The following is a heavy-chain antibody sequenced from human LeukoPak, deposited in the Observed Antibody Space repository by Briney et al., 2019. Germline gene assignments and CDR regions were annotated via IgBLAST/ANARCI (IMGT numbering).Heavy chain of an antibody. J-gene: IGHJ4*02. D-gene: IGHD6-6*01. CDR2: IYYSGST. Sequence: PSETLSLTCIVSGGSISGYYWSWIRQPPGKGLEWIGYIYYSGSTKYNPSLKSRVTISIDTSKNQFSLKLSSVTAADTAVYYCARDLSGSSSFGSWGQGTLVTVSS. CDR3: ARDLSGSSSFGS. V-gene: IGHV4-59*01. CDR1: GGSISGYY.